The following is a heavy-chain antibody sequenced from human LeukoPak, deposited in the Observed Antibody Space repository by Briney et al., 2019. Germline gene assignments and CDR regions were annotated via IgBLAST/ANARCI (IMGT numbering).Heavy chain of an antibody. CDR1: GFTFSSYS. Sequence: GGSLRLSCAASGFTFSSYSMDWVRQAPGKGLEWVSSISSSSSYIYYADSVKGRFTISRDNAKNSLYLQMNSLRAEDTAVYYCARDSSGWQFDYWGQGTLDTVSS. D-gene: IGHD6-19*01. CDR2: ISSSSSYI. CDR3: ARDSSGWQFDY. J-gene: IGHJ4*02. V-gene: IGHV3-21*01.